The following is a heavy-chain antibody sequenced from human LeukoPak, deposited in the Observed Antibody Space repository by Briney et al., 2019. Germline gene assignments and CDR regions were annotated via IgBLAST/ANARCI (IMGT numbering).Heavy chain of an antibody. CDR3: AKSNSASYPRLDY. CDR1: GGSISSGSYY. V-gene: IGHV4-61*02. Sequence: PSETLSLTCTVSGGSISSGSYYWSWIRQPAGKGLEWIGRIYTSGSTNYNPSLKSRVTISVDSSKNQFSLKVSSVTAADTAGYYCAKSNSASYPRLDYWGQGTLVTVSS. J-gene: IGHJ4*02. CDR2: IYTSGST. D-gene: IGHD3-10*01.